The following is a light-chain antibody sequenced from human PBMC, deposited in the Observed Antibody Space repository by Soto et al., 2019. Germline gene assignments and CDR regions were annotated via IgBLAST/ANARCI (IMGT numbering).Light chain of an antibody. CDR3: QQYNSG. CDR1: QSISRW. V-gene: IGKV1-5*03. J-gene: IGKJ1*01. Sequence: DIQMTQSPSTLSASVGDTVTITCRASQSISRWMAWYQKKPGKAPKLLIYKASSLETGVPSRFSGSGSGTEFTLTIRRLQPDDSAIYYCQQYNSGFGQGTKVEVK. CDR2: KAS.